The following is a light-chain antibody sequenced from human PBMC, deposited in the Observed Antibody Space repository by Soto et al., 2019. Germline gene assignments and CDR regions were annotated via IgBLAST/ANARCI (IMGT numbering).Light chain of an antibody. V-gene: IGLV2-14*01. CDR1: RSDIVDSNF. CDR2: EVN. CDR3: ASFRSGTILV. J-gene: IGLJ1*01. Sequence: QAPLTQPASVSGSPGQSFTISCTGPRSDIVDSNFISWYQQSPGKAPRLLIYEVNNRPSGVSRRFSGSKAGNTASLTISGLLEDDEADYFCASFRSGTILVFGSGTKVTVL.